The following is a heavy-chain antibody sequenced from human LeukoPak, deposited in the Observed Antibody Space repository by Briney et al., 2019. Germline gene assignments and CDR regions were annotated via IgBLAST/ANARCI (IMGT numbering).Heavy chain of an antibody. CDR1: GGSISSYY. J-gene: IGHJ3*02. Sequence: SETLSLTCTVSGGSISSYYWSWIRQPAGKGLEWIGRIYTSGSTNYNPSLKSRVTMSVDTSKNQFSLKLSSVTAADTAVYYCARDPYCSGGSCYDDAFDIWGQGTMVTVPS. V-gene: IGHV4-4*07. D-gene: IGHD2-15*01. CDR2: IYTSGST. CDR3: ARDPYCSGGSCYDDAFDI.